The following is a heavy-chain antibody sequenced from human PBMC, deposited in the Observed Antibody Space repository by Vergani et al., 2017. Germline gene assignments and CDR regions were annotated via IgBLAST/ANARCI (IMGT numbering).Heavy chain of an antibody. CDR2: ISGSGGST. CDR3: ARVKGARISNVVFDY. Sequence: EVQLLESGGGLVQPGGSLRLSCAASGFTFSSYAMSWVRQAPGKGLEWVSAISGSGGSTYYADSVKGRFPISRDNSKNTLYLQMGSLRAEDMAVYYCARVKGARISNVVFDYWGQGTLVTVSS. V-gene: IGHV3-23*01. CDR1: GFTFSSYA. J-gene: IGHJ4*02. D-gene: IGHD2/OR15-2a*01.